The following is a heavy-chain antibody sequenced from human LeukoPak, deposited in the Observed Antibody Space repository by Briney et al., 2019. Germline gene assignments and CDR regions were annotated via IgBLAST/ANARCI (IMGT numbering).Heavy chain of an antibody. CDR1: GYNFTAYY. J-gene: IGHJ4*02. CDR3: ARDIDYGLSYYFGY. D-gene: IGHD4-17*01. V-gene: IGHV1-2*02. Sequence: ASVKVSCKASGYNFTAYYMHWVRQAPGQGLXWVGWINPNNGGTNFAQKFQGRVTMTRDTSISTAYMELSRVISDDTAVYFCARDIDYGLSYYFGYWGQGTQVTVSS. CDR2: INPNNGGT.